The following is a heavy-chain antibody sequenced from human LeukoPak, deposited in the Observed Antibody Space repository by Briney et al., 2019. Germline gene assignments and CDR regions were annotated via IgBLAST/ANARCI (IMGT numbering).Heavy chain of an antibody. CDR3: ARVLTTQTTNWFDP. Sequence: SETLSLTCNVSGGSIRSYYWSWIRQPPWKGLEWIGYIHYSGSTNYNPSLKSRVTISVDTSRTQFSLRLTSVTAADTAMYYCARVLTTQTTNWFDPWGQGTLVTVSS. V-gene: IGHV4-59*01. J-gene: IGHJ5*02. D-gene: IGHD4-11*01. CDR2: IHYSGST. CDR1: GGSIRSYY.